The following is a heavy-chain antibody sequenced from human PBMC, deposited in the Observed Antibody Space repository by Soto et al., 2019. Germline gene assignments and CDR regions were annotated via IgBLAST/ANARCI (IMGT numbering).Heavy chain of an antibody. CDR1: GGSISSSSYY. D-gene: IGHD2-8*01. V-gene: IGHV4-39*01. Sequence: SETLSLTCTVSGGSISSSSYYWGWIRQPPGKGLEWIGSIYYSGSTYYNPSLKSRVTISVDTSKNQFSLKLSSVTAADTAVYYCARHRAKPSNSYGMDVWGQGTTVTVSS. CDR3: ARHRAKPSNSYGMDV. CDR2: IYYSGST. J-gene: IGHJ6*02.